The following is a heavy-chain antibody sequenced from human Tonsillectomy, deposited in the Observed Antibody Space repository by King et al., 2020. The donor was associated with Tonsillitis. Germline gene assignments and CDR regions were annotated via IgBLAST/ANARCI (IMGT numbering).Heavy chain of an antibody. CDR3: ASDVIVAVPAAPYFDY. Sequence: AQLVQSGAEVKKTGASVKVSCKASGYTFTSYGISWVRQAPGQGLEWMGWISAHNGNTNYAQKLQGRVTMTTDTSTSTAYMELRRLRSDDTAVFYCASDVIVAVPAAPYFDYWGQGTLVTVSS. CDR2: ISAHNGNT. D-gene: IGHD2-2*01. V-gene: IGHV1-18*01. J-gene: IGHJ4*02. CDR1: GYTFTSYG.